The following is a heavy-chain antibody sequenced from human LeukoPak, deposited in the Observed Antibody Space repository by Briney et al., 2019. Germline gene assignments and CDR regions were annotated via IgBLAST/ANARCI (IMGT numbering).Heavy chain of an antibody. CDR1: GGSISSYY. V-gene: IGHV4-59*01. CDR2: IYYSGST. D-gene: IGHD6-19*01. Sequence: PSETLSLTCTVSGGSISSYYWGWIRQPPGKGLEWIGYIYYSGSTNYNPSLKSRVTISVDTSKNQFSLKLSSVTAADTAVYYCARGSKQWLVRDLNYMDVWGKGTTVTVSS. J-gene: IGHJ6*03. CDR3: ARGSKQWLVRDLNYMDV.